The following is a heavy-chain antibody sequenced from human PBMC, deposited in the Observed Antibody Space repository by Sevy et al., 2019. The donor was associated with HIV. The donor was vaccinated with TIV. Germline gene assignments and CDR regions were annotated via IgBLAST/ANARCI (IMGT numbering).Heavy chain of an antibody. Sequence: ASVKVSCKASGYTFTDYYMYWVRQAPGQGLEWMGRINPNSGGTNYAQKFQGRVTMTRDTSFTTAYMELSRLTFDDTAVYYCAREVATGVHFDYWGQGTLVTVSS. J-gene: IGHJ4*02. V-gene: IGHV1-2*06. CDR3: AREVATGVHFDY. CDR2: INPNSGGT. CDR1: GYTFTDYY. D-gene: IGHD5-12*01.